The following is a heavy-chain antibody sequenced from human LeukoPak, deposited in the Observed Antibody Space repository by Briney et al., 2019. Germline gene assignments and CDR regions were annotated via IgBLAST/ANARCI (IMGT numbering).Heavy chain of an antibody. Sequence: PGGSLRLSCAGSGFNFTGYWMHWVRQAPGKGLEWISRLYSDGRSLTYADSVTGRFTISRDNAKNMLYLQMNSLRAEDTALYYCARGHYGSGSYPDYWGQGTLVTVSS. D-gene: IGHD3-10*01. CDR1: GFNFTGYW. CDR2: LYSDGRSL. V-gene: IGHV3-74*03. CDR3: ARGHYGSGSYPDY. J-gene: IGHJ4*02.